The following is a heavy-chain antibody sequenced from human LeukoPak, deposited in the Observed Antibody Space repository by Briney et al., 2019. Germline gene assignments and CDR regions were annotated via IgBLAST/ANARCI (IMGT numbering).Heavy chain of an antibody. CDR3: ARGVVVAATDRNYYYYYMDV. Sequence: SVKVSCKASGGTFSSYAISWVRQAPGQGLEWMGGIIPIFGTANYAHKFQGRVTITTDESTSTAYMELSSLRSEDTAVYYCARGVVVAATDRNYYYYYMDVWGKGTTVTVSS. V-gene: IGHV1-69*05. CDR2: IIPIFGTA. J-gene: IGHJ6*03. D-gene: IGHD2-15*01. CDR1: GGTFSSYA.